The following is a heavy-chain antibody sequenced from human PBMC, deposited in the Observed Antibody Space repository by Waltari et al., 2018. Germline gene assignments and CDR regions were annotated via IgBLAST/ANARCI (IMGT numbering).Heavy chain of an antibody. D-gene: IGHD3-22*01. J-gene: IGHJ3*02. CDR3: ARAPIFTRYYYDSSGYYPFNAFDI. CDR2: IYYSGRT. V-gene: IGHV4-59*01. Sequence: QVQLQESGPGLVKPSETLSLTCTVSGGSISSYYWSWIRPPPGEGLVWVGYIYYSGRTNYNPSLKSRVTISVDTSKNQFSLKLSSVTAADTAVYYCARAPIFTRYYYDSSGYYPFNAFDIWGQGTMVTVSS. CDR1: GGSISSYY.